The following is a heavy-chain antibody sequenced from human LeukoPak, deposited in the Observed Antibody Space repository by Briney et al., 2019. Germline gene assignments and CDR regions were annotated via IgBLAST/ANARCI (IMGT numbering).Heavy chain of an antibody. CDR2: IYYSGST. CDR3: ARIGRIAAVTTGFDY. J-gene: IGHJ4*02. V-gene: IGHV4-39*01. Sequence: SETLSLTCTVSGGSISSSSYYWGWIRQPPGKGLEWIGSIYYSGSTYYNPSLKSRVTISVDTSKNQFSLKLISVTAADTAVYYCARIGRIAAVTTGFDYWGQGTLVTVSS. CDR1: GGSISSSSYY. D-gene: IGHD6-13*01.